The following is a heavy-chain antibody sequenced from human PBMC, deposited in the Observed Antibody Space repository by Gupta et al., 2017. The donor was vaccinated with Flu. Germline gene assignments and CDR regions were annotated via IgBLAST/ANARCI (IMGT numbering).Heavy chain of an antibody. V-gene: IGHV3-15*01. CDR3: TTVSLERGPAYDF. J-gene: IGHJ4*02. Sequence: MSWVRQAPGKGPEWVGLIKSSSAGGTVDYAAPVKGRFSLSRDDSVNTLYLHMNSLKTEDTAVYYCTTVSLERGPAYDFWGQGVLVTVSS. D-gene: IGHD1-1*01. CDR2: IKSSSAGGTV.